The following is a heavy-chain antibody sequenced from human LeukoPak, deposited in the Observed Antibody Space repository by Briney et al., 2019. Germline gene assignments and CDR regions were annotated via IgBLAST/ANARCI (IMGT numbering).Heavy chain of an antibody. CDR3: ARDGYYYAEEFDP. J-gene: IGHJ5*02. V-gene: IGHV3-48*03. CDR2: ISSSGSTI. D-gene: IGHD3-10*01. CDR1: GFTFSSYE. Sequence: GGSLRLSCAASGFTFSSYEMNWVRQAPGKGLEWVSYISSSGSTIYYADSVKGRFTISRDNSKNTLYLQMNSLRAEDTAVYYCARDGYYYAEEFDPWGQGTLVTVSS.